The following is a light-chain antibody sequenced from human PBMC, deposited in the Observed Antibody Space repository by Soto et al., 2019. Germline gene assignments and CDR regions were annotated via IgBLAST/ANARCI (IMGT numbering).Light chain of an antibody. V-gene: IGLV2-8*01. CDR3: SSYAGSNNYV. J-gene: IGLJ1*01. Sequence: QSALTQPPSASGSPGQSVTISCTGTSSDVGGYNYVSWYQQHPGKAPKLMIYEVSKRPSGVPDRFSGSKSGNTASLTVSGLQAEDEAHYYCSSYAGSNNYVFGTGTKLPVL. CDR2: EVS. CDR1: SSDVGGYNY.